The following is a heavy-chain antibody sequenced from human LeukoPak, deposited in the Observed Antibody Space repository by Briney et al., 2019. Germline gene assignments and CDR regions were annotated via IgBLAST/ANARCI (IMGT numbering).Heavy chain of an antibody. CDR3: ASGSSWPMFEG. CDR2: TYSGGST. J-gene: IGHJ3*01. Sequence: GGSLTLSCVASGFTVCNHYMSWVRQTPGKGLEWVSITYSGGSTYYADSVKGRFTISRDNSKNTLFLQMNSLRGEDTAVYYCASGSSWPMFEGWGQGTMVSVCS. CDR1: GFTVCNHY. D-gene: IGHD3-10*02. V-gene: IGHV3-66*02.